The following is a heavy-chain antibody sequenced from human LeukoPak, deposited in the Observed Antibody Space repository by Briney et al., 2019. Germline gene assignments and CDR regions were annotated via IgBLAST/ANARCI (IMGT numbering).Heavy chain of an antibody. D-gene: IGHD2-2*02. V-gene: IGHV1-18*01. CDR1: GYTFTSYG. CDR3: ARDSPYQLLYPVAKYYYGMDV. J-gene: IGHJ6*02. CDR2: ISAYNGNT. Sequence: ASVKVSCMASGYTFTSYGISWVRQAPGQGLEWMGWISAYNGNTNYAQKLQGRVTMTTDTSTSTAYMELRSLRSDDTAVYYCARDSPYQLLYPVAKYYYGMDVWGQGTTVTVSS.